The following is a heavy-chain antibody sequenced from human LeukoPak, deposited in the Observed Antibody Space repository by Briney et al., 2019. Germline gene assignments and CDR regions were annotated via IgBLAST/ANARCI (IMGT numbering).Heavy chain of an antibody. Sequence: KPSETLSLTCTVSGGSISGYYWSWIRQPPGKGLEWIGEINHSGSTNYNPSLKSRVTISVDTSKNQFSLKLSSVTAADTAVYYCARGGRGDRLDYWGQGTLVTVSS. CDR1: GGSISGYY. CDR3: ARGGRGDRLDY. D-gene: IGHD7-27*01. V-gene: IGHV4-34*01. J-gene: IGHJ4*02. CDR2: INHSGST.